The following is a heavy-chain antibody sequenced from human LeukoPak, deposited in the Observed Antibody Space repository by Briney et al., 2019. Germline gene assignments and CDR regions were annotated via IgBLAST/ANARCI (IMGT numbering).Heavy chain of an antibody. CDR1: GYTFTSYY. Sequence: GASVKVSCKASGYTFTSYYMHWVRQAPGQGLEWMGIINPSGGSTSYAQKFQGRVTMTRDMSTSTVYMELSSLRSEDTAMYYCARDAYGGNSWGWFDPWGQGTLVTVSS. CDR3: ARDAYGGNSWGWFDP. D-gene: IGHD4-23*01. J-gene: IGHJ5*02. V-gene: IGHV1-46*01. CDR2: INPSGGST.